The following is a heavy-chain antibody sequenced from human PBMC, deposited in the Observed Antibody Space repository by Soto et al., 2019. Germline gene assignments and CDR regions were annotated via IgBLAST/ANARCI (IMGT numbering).Heavy chain of an antibody. CDR2: ISYDGSKK. CDR1: GFTFSSYG. J-gene: IGHJ5*02. Sequence: QVPLVESGGGVVQPGRSLRLSCAASGFTFSSYGMHWVRQAPGKGLEWVAGISYDGSKKYYADSVKGRFTISRDNSKNTLYLQMDSLRDEDTAVYYCARGYTSGYPSNWFDPWGQGTMVTVSA. V-gene: IGHV3-30*03. D-gene: IGHD3-3*01. CDR3: ARGYTSGYPSNWFDP.